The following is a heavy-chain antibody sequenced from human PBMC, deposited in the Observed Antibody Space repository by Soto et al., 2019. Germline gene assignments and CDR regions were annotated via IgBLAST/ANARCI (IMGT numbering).Heavy chain of an antibody. D-gene: IGHD1-26*01. CDR1: GYTFTYYV. CDR2: SAHTGNT. V-gene: IGHV1-18*01. J-gene: IGHJ4*02. CDR3: ARSGEHPLDY. Sequence: ASVKVSCKTSGYTFTYYVINLVRQAPGQGLEWMGFSAHTGNTNYAQKFQGRFAMTTDTSTSTAYMEVTSLRSDDTAVYYCARSGEHPLDYWGQGTPVTVSS.